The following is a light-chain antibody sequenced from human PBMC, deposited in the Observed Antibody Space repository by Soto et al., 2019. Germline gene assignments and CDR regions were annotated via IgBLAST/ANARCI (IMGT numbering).Light chain of an antibody. CDR2: KAS. Sequence: DIQMTQSPSTLSASVGDRVTITCRASQSISSWLAWYQQKPGKAPKLLIYKASSLESGVPSRFSGSGSGTEFTLTISSLQPDDFATYSFQQYNSYPRYTVGHGTKLEIK. V-gene: IGKV1-5*03. J-gene: IGKJ2*01. CDR1: QSISSW. CDR3: QQYNSYPRYT.